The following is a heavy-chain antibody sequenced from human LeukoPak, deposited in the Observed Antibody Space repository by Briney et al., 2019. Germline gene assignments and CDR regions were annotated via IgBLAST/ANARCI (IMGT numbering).Heavy chain of an antibody. Sequence: PGGSLRLSCAASGFTFSSYSMNWVRQAPGKGLEWVSSISSSSSYIYYADSVKGRFTISRDNAKNSLYLQMNSLRAEDTAVYYCARWAGYCGSTSCQIGDYWGQGTLVTVSS. CDR3: ARWAGYCGSTSCQIGDY. D-gene: IGHD2-2*01. J-gene: IGHJ4*02. V-gene: IGHV3-21*01. CDR2: ISSSSSYI. CDR1: GFTFSSYS.